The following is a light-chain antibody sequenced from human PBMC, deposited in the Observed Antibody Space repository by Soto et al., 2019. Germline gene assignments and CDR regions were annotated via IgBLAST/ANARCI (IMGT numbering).Light chain of an antibody. CDR3: VAWDDSLNGHV. CDR1: SSNMGTNT. J-gene: IGLJ1*01. Sequence: QSVLTQPPSASGTPGQRVTISCSGGSSNMGTNTVSWYQQVPGTAPKVLIYVNDQRPSGVPGRFSGSNSGTSASLAISGPQPEDEADYYCVAWDDSLNGHVFGTGTKVTVL. V-gene: IGLV1-44*01. CDR2: VND.